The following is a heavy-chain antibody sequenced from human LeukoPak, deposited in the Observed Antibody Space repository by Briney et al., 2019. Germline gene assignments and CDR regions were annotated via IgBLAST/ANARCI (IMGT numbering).Heavy chain of an antibody. V-gene: IGHV4-39*07. CDR2: IYYSGST. CDR1: GGSISSSSYY. J-gene: IGHJ4*02. D-gene: IGHD2-2*01. Sequence: SETLSLTCTVSGGSISSSSYYWGWIRQPPGKGLEWIGSIYYSGSTYYNPSLKSRVTISVDTSKNQFSLTLSSVTAADTAVYYCARAPHIVVVPAATPFDYWGQGTLVTVSS. CDR3: ARAPHIVVVPAATPFDY.